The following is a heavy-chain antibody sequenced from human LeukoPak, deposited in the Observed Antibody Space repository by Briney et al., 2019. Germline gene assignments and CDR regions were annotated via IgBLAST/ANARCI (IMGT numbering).Heavy chain of an antibody. J-gene: IGHJ2*01. CDR2: LYYRGSP. V-gene: IGHV4-39*01. CDR1: GGSITTFSYY. CDR3: ARQTYLLHWYLDL. Sequence: PSETLSLTCSVSGGSITTFSYYWGWIRQSPGKGLEWIGNLYYRGSPQYNPSLKSRVTTSLDTSKNQFSLKLSSVTAADTAVYYCARQTYLLHWYLDLWGRGTLVTVSS.